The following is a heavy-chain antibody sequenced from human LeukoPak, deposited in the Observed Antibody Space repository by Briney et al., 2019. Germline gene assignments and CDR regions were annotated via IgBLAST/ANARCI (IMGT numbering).Heavy chain of an antibody. D-gene: IGHD3-10*01. CDR3: VKGFVHPTYYFDY. CDR1: GFTFSNYA. J-gene: IGHJ4*02. CDR2: ITGSGDGT. Sequence: GGSLRLSCAASGFTFSNYAMMWVRQAPGKRLEWVSSITGSGDGTYYADSVRGRFTISRDNSENTLYLQLNSLRAEDTAVYFCVKGFVHPTYYFDYWGLGTLVTVSS. V-gene: IGHV3-23*01.